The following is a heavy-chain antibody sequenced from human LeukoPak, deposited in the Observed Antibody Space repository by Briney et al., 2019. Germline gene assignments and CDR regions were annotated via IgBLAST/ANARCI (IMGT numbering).Heavy chain of an antibody. CDR3: ARVASGTTVTTPMSYFDY. D-gene: IGHD4-17*01. CDR2: IYSGGST. V-gene: IGHV3-53*04. Sequence: PGGSLRLSCAASGFTVSSNYMSWVRPAPGKGLEWAAVIYSGGSTYYADSVKGRFTISRHNSKNTLYLQMNSLSAEHTAVYYCARVASGTTVTTPMSYFDYWGQGTLVTVSS. CDR1: GFTVSSNY. J-gene: IGHJ4*02.